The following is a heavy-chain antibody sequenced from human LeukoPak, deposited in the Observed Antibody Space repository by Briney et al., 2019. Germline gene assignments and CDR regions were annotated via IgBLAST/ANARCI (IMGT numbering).Heavy chain of an antibody. D-gene: IGHD2-15*01. CDR3: ARDRGPDCSGGSCWDY. CDR1: GGSISSYY. CDR2: IYYSGST. J-gene: IGHJ4*02. V-gene: IGHV4-59*01. Sequence: SETLAVTCTVSGGSISSYYWSWIRQPPGKGLEWIGFIYYSGSTNYNPSLKSRVTISVDTSKNQFSLKLTSVTAADTAVYYCARDRGPDCSGGSCWDYWGQGTRVPVSS.